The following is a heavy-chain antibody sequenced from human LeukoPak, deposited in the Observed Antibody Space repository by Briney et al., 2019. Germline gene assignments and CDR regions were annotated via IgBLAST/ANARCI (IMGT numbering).Heavy chain of an antibody. CDR2: INHSGST. J-gene: IGHJ5*02. V-gene: IGHV4-34*01. CDR3: ARVGRRYCSSTSCYPGWFDP. Sequence: KPSETLSLTCAVYGGSFSGYYWSWIRQPPGKGLEWIGEINHSGSTNYNPSLKSRVTISVDTSKSQFSLKLSSVTAADTAVYYCARVGRRYCSSTSCYPGWFDPWGQGTLVTVSS. D-gene: IGHD2-2*01. CDR1: GGSFSGYY.